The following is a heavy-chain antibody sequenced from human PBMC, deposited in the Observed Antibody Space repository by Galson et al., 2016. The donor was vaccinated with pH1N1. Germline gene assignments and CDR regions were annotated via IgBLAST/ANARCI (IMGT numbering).Heavy chain of an antibody. CDR2: ISNSGGSI. CDR3: ARCGYHDVDLDRFYFDY. D-gene: IGHD5-12*01. Sequence: SLRLSCAASRFTFSDYYMSWIRQAPGKGLEWVSYISNSGGSIYYADSVEGRFTISRDNAKNSLYLQMNSLRAEDTAVYYCARCGYHDVDLDRFYFDYWGQGTLVTVSS. V-gene: IGHV3-11*01. CDR1: RFTFSDYY. J-gene: IGHJ4*02.